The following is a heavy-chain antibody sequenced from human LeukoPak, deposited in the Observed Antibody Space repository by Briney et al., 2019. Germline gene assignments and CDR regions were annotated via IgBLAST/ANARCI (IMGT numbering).Heavy chain of an antibody. D-gene: IGHD2-8*01. Sequence: KPSETLSLTCTVSGGSISSSPYYWGWIRQPPGKGLEWIGSIYYSGTTHYNPSLESRVTISVDTSKNQCSLKLSSVTAADTAVYYCARRVNYYYYMDVWGKGTTVTISS. J-gene: IGHJ6*03. CDR3: ARRVNYYYYMDV. CDR2: IYYSGTT. V-gene: IGHV4-39*01. CDR1: GGSISSSPYY.